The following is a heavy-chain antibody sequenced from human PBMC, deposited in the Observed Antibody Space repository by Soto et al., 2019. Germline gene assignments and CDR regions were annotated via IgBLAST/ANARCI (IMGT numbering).Heavy chain of an antibody. CDR1: GFTFSRYA. J-gene: IGHJ4*02. V-gene: IGHV3-23*01. CDR3: ASPTVVRGVINDY. Sequence: GGSLRLSCAASGFTFSRYAMSWVRQAPGKGLEWVSAISGSGGSTYYADSVKGRFTISRENSNNTLYLQMNSLRAEDTAVYYCASPTVVRGVINDYWGQGTLVTVSS. D-gene: IGHD3-10*01. CDR2: ISGSGGST.